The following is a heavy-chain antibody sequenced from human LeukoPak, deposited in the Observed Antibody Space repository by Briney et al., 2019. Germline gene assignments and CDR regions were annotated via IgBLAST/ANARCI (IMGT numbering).Heavy chain of an antibody. CDR2: IYYSGST. V-gene: IGHV4-39*07. D-gene: IGHD3-3*01. J-gene: IGHJ4*02. CDR1: GGSISSSRYY. CDR3: ARDTRFLEWSFDY. Sequence: SETLSLTCAVSGGSISSSRYYWGWIRQPPGKGLECIGSIYYSGSTYYNPSLRSRVTISVDTSKNQFSLKLSSVTAADTAVYYCARDTRFLEWSFDYWGQGTLVTVSS.